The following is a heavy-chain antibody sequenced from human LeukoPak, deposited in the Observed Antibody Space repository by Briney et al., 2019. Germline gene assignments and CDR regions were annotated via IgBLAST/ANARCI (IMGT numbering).Heavy chain of an antibody. D-gene: IGHD2-2*01. V-gene: IGHV4-59*01. Sequence: SETLSLTCTVSGGSISSYYWSWLRQPPGKGLEWIGYIYYSGSTNYNPSLKSRVTISVDTSKNQFSLKLSSVTAADTAVYYCAGSYCSSTSCYLDWFDPWGQGTLVTVSS. CDR2: IYYSGST. CDR3: AGSYCSSTSCYLDWFDP. J-gene: IGHJ5*02. CDR1: GGSISSYY.